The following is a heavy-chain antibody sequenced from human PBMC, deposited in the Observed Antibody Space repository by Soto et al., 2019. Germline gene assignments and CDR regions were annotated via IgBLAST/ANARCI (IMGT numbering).Heavy chain of an antibody. V-gene: IGHV1-69*02. CDR3: ASHFTGVLGLGPSPPGGDNYGWDV. CDR1: GGTFSRYT. CDR2: IIPILDIP. D-gene: IGHD2-8*02. Sequence: QVQLVQSGAEVKKPGSSVKVSCKASGGTFSRYTFTWVRQAPGQGLEWMGRIIPILDIPNYAQNFQGRVTITSDKSTSTASFELSSLRSDDTAVYYCASHFTGVLGLGPSPPGGDNYGWDVWGQGTTVTVSS. J-gene: IGHJ6*02.